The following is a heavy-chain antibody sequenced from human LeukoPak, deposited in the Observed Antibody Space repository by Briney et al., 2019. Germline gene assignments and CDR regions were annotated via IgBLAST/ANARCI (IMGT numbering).Heavy chain of an antibody. J-gene: IGHJ6*03. CDR2: IHYSGST. Sequence: SETLSLTCTVSGGSINSYYWSWIRQPPGRGLEWIGSIHYSGSTNYNPSLKSRVTISVDTSKNQFSLKLSSVTAADTAVYYCARGYYYYYYMDVWGKGTTVTVSS. CDR1: GGSINSYY. CDR3: ARGYYYYYYMDV. V-gene: IGHV4-59*01.